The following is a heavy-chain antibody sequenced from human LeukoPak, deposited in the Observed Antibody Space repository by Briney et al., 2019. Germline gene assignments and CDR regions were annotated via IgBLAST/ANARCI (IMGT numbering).Heavy chain of an antibody. CDR1: GFSFSSYG. CDR3: ARADSSSWPGEAFDA. Sequence: PGGSLRLSCAAFGFSFSSYGMHWVRQAPGKGLEWVAIIWSDGSNKYYADSVKGRFTISRDNSKNTLYLQMNSLRAEDTAVYYCARADSSSWPGEAFDAWGQGTMVTVSS. J-gene: IGHJ3*01. D-gene: IGHD6-13*01. V-gene: IGHV3-33*01. CDR2: IWSDGSNK.